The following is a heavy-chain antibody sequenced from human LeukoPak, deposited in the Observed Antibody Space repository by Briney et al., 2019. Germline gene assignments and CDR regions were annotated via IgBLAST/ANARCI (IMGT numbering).Heavy chain of an antibody. CDR2: IHPGDSDT. J-gene: IGHJ4*02. CDR1: GYSFTSYW. V-gene: IGHV5-51*01. Sequence: GESLKIPCKGSGYSFTSYWIGWVRQMPGKGLEWMGVIHPGDSDTRYSPSFQGQVTISADKSISTAYLQWSSLKASDTAMYYCARRRRLSSTSCYADYWGQGTLVTVSS. D-gene: IGHD2-2*01. CDR3: ARRRRLSSTSCYADY.